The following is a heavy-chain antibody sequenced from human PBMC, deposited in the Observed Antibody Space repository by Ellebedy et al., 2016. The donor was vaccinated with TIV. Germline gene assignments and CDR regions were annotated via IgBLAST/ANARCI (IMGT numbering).Heavy chain of an antibody. V-gene: IGHV5-51*01. J-gene: IGHJ4*02. D-gene: IGHD1-26*01. CDR1: GYSFTTYW. Sequence: GESLKISCKGSGYSFTTYWIGWVRQMPGKGLEFMGPIYPGDSETRYSPSFQGQVTLSVDKSTTTAYLQWTSLKASDTAMYYCARTWGDKDFDYWGLGTLVTVSS. CDR2: IYPGDSET. CDR3: ARTWGDKDFDY.